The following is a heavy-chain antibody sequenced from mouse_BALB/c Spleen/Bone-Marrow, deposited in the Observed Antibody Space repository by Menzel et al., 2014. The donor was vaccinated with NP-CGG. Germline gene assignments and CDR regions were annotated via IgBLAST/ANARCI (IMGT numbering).Heavy chain of an antibody. CDR2: INPDSSTI. J-gene: IGHJ3*01. CDR3: TRLHYYGYSAY. D-gene: IGHD1-2*01. CDR1: GFDFSRYW. Sequence: EVQLVESGGGLVQPGGSLKHSCAASGFDFSRYWMSWVRQAPGKGLEWIGEINPDSSTINYTPSLKDKFIISRVNAKNTLYLQKSKVRSEDTALYYCTRLHYYGYSAYWGQGTLVTVST. V-gene: IGHV4-1*02.